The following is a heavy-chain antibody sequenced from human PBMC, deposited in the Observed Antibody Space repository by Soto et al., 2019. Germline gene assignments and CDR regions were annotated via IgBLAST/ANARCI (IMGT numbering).Heavy chain of an antibody. J-gene: IGHJ4*02. Sequence: SVKVSCKASGGTFSSYAISWVRQAPGQGLEWMGGIIPIFGTANYAQKFQGRVTITADKSTSTAYMELSSLRSEDTAVYYCASQTPIGGIAAATALDYWGQGTLVTVSS. D-gene: IGHD6-13*01. CDR2: IIPIFGTA. CDR3: ASQTPIGGIAAATALDY. CDR1: GGTFSSYA. V-gene: IGHV1-69*06.